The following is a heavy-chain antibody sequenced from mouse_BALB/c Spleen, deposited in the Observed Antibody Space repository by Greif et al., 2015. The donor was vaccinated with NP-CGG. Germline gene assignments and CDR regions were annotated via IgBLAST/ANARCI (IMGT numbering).Heavy chain of an antibody. CDR2: TSSGGGST. Sequence: EVMLVESGGGLVKPGGSLKLSCAASGFAFSSYDMSWVRQTPEKRLEWVAYTSSGGGSTYYPDTVKGRFTISRDNAKNTLYLQMSSLKSEDTAMYYCARYDGYYYYAMDYWGQGTSVTVSS. J-gene: IGHJ4*01. CDR3: ARYDGYYYYAMDY. CDR1: GFAFSSYD. V-gene: IGHV5-12-1*01. D-gene: IGHD2-3*01.